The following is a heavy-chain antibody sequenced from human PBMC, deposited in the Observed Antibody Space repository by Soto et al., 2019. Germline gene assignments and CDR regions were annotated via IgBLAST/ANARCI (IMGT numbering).Heavy chain of an antibody. J-gene: IGHJ4*02. CDR1: GFTFSTYS. D-gene: IGHD4-4*01. Sequence: VGSLRLSCAESGFTFSTYSMNRVRQAPGKGLEWVSSISGSGNYTHYADFLRGRFTISRDNAKTSLYLQMNSLRAEDTAVYYCAREGINNYNEYYFDSWGQGTVVTVSS. V-gene: IGHV3-21*01. CDR2: ISGSGNYT. CDR3: AREGINNYNEYYFDS.